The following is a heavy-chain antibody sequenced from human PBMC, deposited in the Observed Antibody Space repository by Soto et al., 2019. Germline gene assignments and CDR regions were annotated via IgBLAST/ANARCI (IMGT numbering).Heavy chain of an antibody. V-gene: IGHV3-11*05. CDR1: GFTFSDYY. Sequence: PGGSLRLSCAASGFTFSDYYMSWIRQAPGKGLEWVSYISSSSSYTNYADSVKGRFTISRDNAKNSLYLQMNSLRAEDTAVYYCARDFRGGYYDSSGYYLSGPRFDPWGQGTLVTVSS. CDR2: ISSSSSYT. J-gene: IGHJ5*02. D-gene: IGHD3-22*01. CDR3: ARDFRGGYYDSSGYYLSGPRFDP.